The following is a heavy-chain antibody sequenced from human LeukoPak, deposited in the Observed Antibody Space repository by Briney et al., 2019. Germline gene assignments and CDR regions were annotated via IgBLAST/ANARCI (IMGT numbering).Heavy chain of an antibody. Sequence: GGSLRLSCAASGFTSTSYGMHWVRQAPGKGLEWVAVIWSDGRKTYCVDSVKGRFTISRDYSKNTLYLQMSSLRAEDTAVYYCARAGASNDFDYWGQGTLVTVSS. J-gene: IGHJ4*02. CDR1: GFTSTSYG. CDR3: ARAGASNDFDY. V-gene: IGHV3-33*01. D-gene: IGHD2-8*01. CDR2: IWSDGRKT.